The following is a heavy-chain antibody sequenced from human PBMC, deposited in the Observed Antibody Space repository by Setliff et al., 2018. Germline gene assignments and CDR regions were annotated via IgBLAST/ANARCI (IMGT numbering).Heavy chain of an antibody. Sequence: ASVKVSCKASGYRFTSYGISWVRQAPGQGLEWMGWISAYNGNTNYAQNLQGRVTLTTDTSTSTAYMELRSLGSDDTAVYYCVREGSMVRGVTDYWGQGTLVTVSS. J-gene: IGHJ4*02. CDR2: ISAYNGNT. V-gene: IGHV1-18*04. D-gene: IGHD3-10*01. CDR1: GYRFTSYG. CDR3: VREGSMVRGVTDY.